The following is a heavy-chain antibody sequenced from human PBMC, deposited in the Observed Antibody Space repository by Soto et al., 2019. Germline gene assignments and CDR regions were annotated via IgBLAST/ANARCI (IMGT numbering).Heavy chain of an antibody. D-gene: IGHD2-15*01. J-gene: IGHJ5*02. CDR2: INPDNGNT. CDR1: GYTFTRYT. CDR3: ARGIATGQLDP. V-gene: IGHV1-3*01. Sequence: QVQLVQSGAAVKKPGASVKISCKASGYTFTRYTMNWVRQAPGERLEWMGWINPDNGNTKSSQKFQDRVIITRDTSASTAYMDLSSLRSEATAVYYCARGIATGQLDPWGQGTLVTVSS.